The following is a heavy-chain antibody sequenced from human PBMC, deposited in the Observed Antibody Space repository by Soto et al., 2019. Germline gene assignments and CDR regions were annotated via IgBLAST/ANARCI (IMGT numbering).Heavy chain of an antibody. CDR2: INPNSGCT. J-gene: IGHJ6*02. CDR3: ARRRTGDSWYSYFGMDV. D-gene: IGHD7-27*01. CDR1: GYTFTGYS. V-gene: IGHV1-2*02. Sequence: QVQLVQSGAEVKKPGASVKVSCKASGYTFTGYSMHWVRQAPGKGLEWMGWINPNSGCTNYAQKFQGRVTMTRDTSISTADLELGRLRSDVTAVYSCARRRTGDSWYSYFGMDVWGQGTPVTVYS.